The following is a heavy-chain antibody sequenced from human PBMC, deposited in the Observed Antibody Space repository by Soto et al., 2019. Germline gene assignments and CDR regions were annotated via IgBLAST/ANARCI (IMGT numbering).Heavy chain of an antibody. J-gene: IGHJ5*02. CDR1: GYSFTNSW. CDR3: ARQPNQYSSSSS. V-gene: IGHV5-51*01. CDR2: IYPADSDT. D-gene: IGHD6-6*01. Sequence: PGESLKISCQCSGYSFTNSWIGWVRQMPGKGLEWIGIIYPADSDTKYSPSFQGQVAISADKSINTAYLQWSSLKASDTAVYYCARQPNQYSSSSSWGQGTLVTVSS.